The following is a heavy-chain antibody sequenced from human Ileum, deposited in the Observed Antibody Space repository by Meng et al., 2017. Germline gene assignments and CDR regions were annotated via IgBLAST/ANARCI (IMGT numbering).Heavy chain of an antibody. CDR2: IKGYGSEK. CDR3: ATLDTAMVSSSDKFGL. CDR1: GFSFSAYW. D-gene: IGHD5-18*01. Sequence: GESLKISCAASGFSFSAYWMSWVRQAPGKGLEWVAMIKGYGSEKHYVDSVKGRFTISRDNARNSLSLQMNSLRAEDTAVYYCATLDTAMVSSSDKFGLWGQGTLV. V-gene: IGHV3-7*01. J-gene: IGHJ4*02.